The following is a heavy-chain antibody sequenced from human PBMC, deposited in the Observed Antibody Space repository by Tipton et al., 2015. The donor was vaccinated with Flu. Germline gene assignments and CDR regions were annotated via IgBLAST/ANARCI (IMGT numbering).Heavy chain of an antibody. CDR3: ARVPFGEAHLDY. J-gene: IGHJ4*02. CDR2: IDDSRST. D-gene: IGHD3-10*01. CDR1: GGSISSGAYY. V-gene: IGHV4-31*03. Sequence: TLSLTCTVSGGSISSGAYYWSWIRQHPGKGLEWIGYIDDSRSTYYNPSLKSRVIISVDTSKNQFYLKLSSVTAADTAVYYCARVPFGEAHLDYWGQGTLVTVSS.